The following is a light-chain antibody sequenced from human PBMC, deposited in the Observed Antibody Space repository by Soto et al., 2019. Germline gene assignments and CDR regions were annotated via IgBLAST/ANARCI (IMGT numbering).Light chain of an antibody. CDR2: GVT. CDR3: SSYTSASTLLYL. V-gene: IGLV2-14*01. Sequence: QSALTQPASVSGSPGQSITISCTGTSSDVVGNNYVSWYQQHPGIAPKLLIYGVTNRPSGVSTRFSGSKSGNTASLTVSGLQAEDEADYHCSSYTSASTLLYLFGTGTKLTVL. J-gene: IGLJ1*01. CDR1: SSDVVGNNY.